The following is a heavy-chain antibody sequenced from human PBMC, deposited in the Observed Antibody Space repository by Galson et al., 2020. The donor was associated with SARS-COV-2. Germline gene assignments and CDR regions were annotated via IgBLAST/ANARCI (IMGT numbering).Heavy chain of an antibody. CDR2: ISTRSNYI. Sequence: GESLKISCAASGFSFSTNSANWVRQAPGKGLEWVSYISTRSNYIYYADSVKGRFTISRDNAKNSLLLQMNSLRVEDTAVYYCASGGYTTGWGSVDIWGQGTKVTVSS. D-gene: IGHD2-8*02. J-gene: IGHJ3*02. CDR3: ASGGYTTGWGSVDI. V-gene: IGHV3-21*01. CDR1: GFSFSTNS.